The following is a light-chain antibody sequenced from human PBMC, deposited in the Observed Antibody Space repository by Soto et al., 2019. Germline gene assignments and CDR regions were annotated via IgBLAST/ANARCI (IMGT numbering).Light chain of an antibody. V-gene: IGLV1-47*01. CDR1: SSNIGSNY. Sequence: QSVLTQPPSASGTPGQRVTISCSGSSSNIGSNYVYWYQQLPGTAPNLLIYRNNQRPSGVPVRFSGSKSGTSASLAISGLRSEDEADYYCAAWDDRLYVVFGGGTKLTVL. J-gene: IGLJ2*01. CDR3: AAWDDRLYVV. CDR2: RNN.